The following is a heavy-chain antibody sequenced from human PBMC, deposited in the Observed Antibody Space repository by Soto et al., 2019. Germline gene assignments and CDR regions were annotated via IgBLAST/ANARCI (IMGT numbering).Heavy chain of an antibody. J-gene: IGHJ4*02. CDR2: INWNGGST. V-gene: IGHV3-20*01. Sequence: GGSLRLSCAASGFTFDDYGMSWVRQAPGKGLEWVSGINWNGGSTGYADSVKGRFTISRDNAKNSLYLQMNSLRAEDTALYHCARDLNHYYGSGSYLGGQGTLVTVSS. CDR1: GFTFDDYG. D-gene: IGHD3-10*01. CDR3: ARDLNHYYGSGSYL.